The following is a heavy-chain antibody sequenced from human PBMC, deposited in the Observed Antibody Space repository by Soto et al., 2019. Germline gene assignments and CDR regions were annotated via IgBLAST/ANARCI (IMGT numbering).Heavy chain of an antibody. V-gene: IGHV3-7*01. CDR1: GFTFSSYW. CDR2: IKQSGSDR. D-gene: IGHD3-10*01. J-gene: IGHJ5*02. CDR3: ASVKSWAVSP. Sequence: EVQLVESGGGLVQPGGSLGLSCAASGFTFSSYWMSWVRLAPGKGLEWVAHIKQSGSDRYYVDSVRGRFTISRDNAKNSLYLQMNSLRVEDTAMYSCASVKSWAVSPWGQGTLVTVSS.